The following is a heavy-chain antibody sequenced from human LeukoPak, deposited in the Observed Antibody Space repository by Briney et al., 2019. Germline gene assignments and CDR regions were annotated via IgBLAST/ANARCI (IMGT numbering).Heavy chain of an antibody. CDR3: AKDNRRHYTSGPNPDSLH. J-gene: IGHJ4*02. V-gene: IGHV3-9*01. Sequence: SGGSLRLSCAGSGFIFNNYAMHWVRQPPGKGLEWVSGISWNSGSIDYADSVKGRFTISRDNAKNSLYLQMNSLRVEDTAFYYCAKDNRRHYTSGPNPDSLHWGQGALVPSPQ. D-gene: IGHD6-19*01. CDR1: GFIFNNYA. CDR2: ISWNSGSI.